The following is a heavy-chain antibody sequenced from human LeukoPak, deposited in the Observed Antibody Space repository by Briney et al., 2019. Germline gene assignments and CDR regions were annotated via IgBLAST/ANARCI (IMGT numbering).Heavy chain of an antibody. CDR1: GYSISSDYY. D-gene: IGHD4-11*01. V-gene: IGHV4-38-2*01. J-gene: IGHJ5*02. CDR2: VFHSGTT. CDR3: VRGGYVGFFDGPLFRNYFDP. Sequence: SETLSLTYSVSGYSISSDYYWDWIRQSPGGGLEWIGTVFHSGTTYNNPSFDSRVSISVDTSKNQFFLTLTSVTAADTAVYYCVRGGYVGFFDGPLFRNYFDPWGHGILVTVSS.